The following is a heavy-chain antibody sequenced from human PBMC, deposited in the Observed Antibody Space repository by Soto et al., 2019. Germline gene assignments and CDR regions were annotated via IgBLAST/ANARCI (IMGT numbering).Heavy chain of an antibody. Sequence: QITLKESGPTLMKPTQTLTLTCTFSGFSLSTRGVGVAWIRQPPGKALEWLALIFWDDDKWYNPSLKSRLTITDDTSKNQVVLIMTNMDPVDTATYYCAHRPRGYAYYFDFWAQGTLVTVSS. V-gene: IGHV2-5*02. J-gene: IGHJ4*02. CDR3: AHRPRGYAYYFDF. CDR2: IFWDDDK. CDR1: GFSLSTRGVG. D-gene: IGHD5-12*01.